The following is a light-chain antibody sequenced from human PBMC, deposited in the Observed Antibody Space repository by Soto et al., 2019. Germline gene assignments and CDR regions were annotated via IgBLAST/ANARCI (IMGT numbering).Light chain of an antibody. V-gene: IGLV2-14*01. J-gene: IGLJ1*01. CDR2: DVS. Sequence: SAPTQPASGSGVPGQSIAISCTGTSSDVGGYKYVSRYQEYPGKAPKLMIYDVSNRPSGVPDRFSGSKSGNTASLTISGLQSEDEADYYCSSYTSYTSYVFGTGTKVTVL. CDR3: SSYTSYTSYV. CDR1: SSDVGGYKY.